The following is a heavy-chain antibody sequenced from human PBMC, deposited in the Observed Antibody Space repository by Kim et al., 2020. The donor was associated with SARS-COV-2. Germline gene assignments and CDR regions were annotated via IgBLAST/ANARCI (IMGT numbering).Heavy chain of an antibody. D-gene: IGHD1-1*01. V-gene: IGHV3-9*01. J-gene: IGHJ6*02. Sequence: VKGRFTISRDNAKNSLYLQMNSLRAEDTALYYCTKRRGRHRSPDYYGMDVWGQGTAVTVSS. CDR3: TKRRGRHRSPDYYGMDV.